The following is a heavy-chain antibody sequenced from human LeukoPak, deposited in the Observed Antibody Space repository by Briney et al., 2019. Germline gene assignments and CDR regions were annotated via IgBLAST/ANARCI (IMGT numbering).Heavy chain of an antibody. V-gene: IGHV1-3*01. CDR3: ARVPYCSSSCYFDY. J-gene: IGHJ4*02. Sequence: ASVKVSCKASGYTFTSYAMHWVRQAPGQRLEWMGWINAGNGNTKYSQKFQGRVTITRDTSASTAYMELRSLRSDDTAVYYCARVPYCSSSCYFDYWGQGTLVTVSS. CDR2: INAGNGNT. CDR1: GYTFTSYA. D-gene: IGHD2-2*01.